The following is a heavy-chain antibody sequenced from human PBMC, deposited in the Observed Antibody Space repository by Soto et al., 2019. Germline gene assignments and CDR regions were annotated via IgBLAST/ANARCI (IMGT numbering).Heavy chain of an antibody. J-gene: IGHJ5*02. CDR1: GGTFSSYA. CDR2: IIPIFGTA. V-gene: IGHV1-69*13. D-gene: IGHD3-10*01. Sequence: SVKVSCKASGGTFSSYAISWVRQAPGQGLEWMGGIIPIFGTANYAQKFQGRVTITADESTSTAHMELSSLRSEDTAVYYCASAWFGTLTWFDPWGQGTLVTVSS. CDR3: ASAWFGTLTWFDP.